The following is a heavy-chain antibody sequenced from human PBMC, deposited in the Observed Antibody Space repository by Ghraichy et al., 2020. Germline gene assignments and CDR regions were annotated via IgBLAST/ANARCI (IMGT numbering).Heavy chain of an antibody. D-gene: IGHD1-26*01. J-gene: IGHJ4*02. CDR2: INPNSGGT. CDR3: ARDSNLDSGSYQGYFDY. CDR1: GYTFTGYY. V-gene: IGHV1-2*02. Sequence: ASVKVSCKASGYTFTGYYMHWVRQAPGQGLEWMGWINPNSGGTNYAQKFQGRVTMTRDTSISTAYMELSRLRSDDTAVYYCARDSNLDSGSYQGYFDYWGQGTLVTVSS.